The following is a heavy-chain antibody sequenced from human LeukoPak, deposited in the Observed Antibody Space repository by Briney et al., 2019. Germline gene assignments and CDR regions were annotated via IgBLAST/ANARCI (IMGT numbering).Heavy chain of an antibody. J-gene: IGHJ4*02. D-gene: IGHD2-15*01. CDR3: ARDPGRSGGSCYSDY. V-gene: IGHV3-21*01. CDR1: GFTFGSFS. CDR2: ISSSGTYI. Sequence: GGSLRLSCAASGFTFGSFSMTWVREAPGKGLEWVSTISSSGTYIYNADSVKGRFTISRDNAKNSLYLQMNSLRAEDTAVYYCARDPGRSGGSCYSDYWGQGTLVTVSS.